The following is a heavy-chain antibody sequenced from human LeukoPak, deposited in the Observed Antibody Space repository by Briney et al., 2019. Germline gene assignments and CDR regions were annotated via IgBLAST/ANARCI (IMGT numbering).Heavy chain of an antibody. CDR2: ISWNSGNI. J-gene: IGHJ4*02. CDR1: GFKFDDYG. V-gene: IGHV3-9*01. Sequence: GRSLRLSCAASGFKFDDYGMHWVRQAPGKGLEWVSGISWNSGNIGYADSVEGRFTISRDNAKNSLYLQMDSLRPEDKALYYCARASPPFGGVVAPSYYYDYWGQGTLVTVSS. D-gene: IGHD3-16*02. CDR3: ARASPPFGGVVAPSYYYDY.